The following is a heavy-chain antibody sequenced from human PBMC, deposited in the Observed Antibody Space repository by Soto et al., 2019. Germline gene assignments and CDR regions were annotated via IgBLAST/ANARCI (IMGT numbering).Heavy chain of an antibody. CDR2: IYTSGST. CDR1: GGSISSYY. V-gene: IGHV4-4*07. D-gene: IGHD2-15*01. CDR3: ARTPSGGSGYYYYGMDV. Sequence: KTSETLSLTCTVSGGSISSYYWSWIRQPAGKGLEWIGRIYTSGSTNYNPSLKSRVTMSVDTSKNQFSLKLSSVTAADTAVYYCARTPSGGSGYYYYGMDVWGQGTTVTVSS. J-gene: IGHJ6*02.